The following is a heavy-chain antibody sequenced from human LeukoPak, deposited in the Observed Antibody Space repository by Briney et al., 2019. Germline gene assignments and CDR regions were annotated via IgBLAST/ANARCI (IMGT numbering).Heavy chain of an antibody. J-gene: IGHJ4*02. V-gene: IGHV4-34*01. CDR3: ARLSVDSSSWYALGY. D-gene: IGHD6-13*01. CDR2: INHSGST. Sequence: SETLSLTCAVYGGSFSGYYWSWIRQPPGKGLEWIGEINHSGSTNYNPSLKSRVTISVDTSKNRFSLKLSSVTAADTAVYYCARLSVDSSSWYALGYWGQGTLVTVSS. CDR1: GGSFSGYY.